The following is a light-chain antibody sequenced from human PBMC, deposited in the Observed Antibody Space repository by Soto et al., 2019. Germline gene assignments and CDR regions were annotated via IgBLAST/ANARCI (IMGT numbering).Light chain of an antibody. CDR1: QGIRND. V-gene: IGKV1-6*01. CDR2: AAS. CDR3: LQDYNYPWT. J-gene: IGKJ1*01. Sequence: AIQMTQSPSSLSASVGDRVTITCRASQGIRNDLGWYQQKPGKAPKLLIYAASSLQSGVPSRFSGSGSGNDFTLTSSSLQPEDFATYYCLQDYNYPWTFGQGTKVEIK.